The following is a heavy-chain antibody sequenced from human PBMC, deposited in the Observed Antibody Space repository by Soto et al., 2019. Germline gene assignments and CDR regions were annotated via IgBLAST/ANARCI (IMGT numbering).Heavy chain of an antibody. CDR1: GFTFRSYA. D-gene: IGHD2-2*01. CDR3: AIDRSGNSCYVFDY. V-gene: IGHV3-23*01. CDR2: IGGSSGST. Sequence: GGSLRLSCAASGFTFRSYAMSWVRQAPGKGLEWVSAIGGSSGSTDYADSVKGRFTISRDNSKNTLFLQMNSLRAEDTAVYYCAIDRSGNSCYVFDYCGQGTLVTVSS. J-gene: IGHJ4*02.